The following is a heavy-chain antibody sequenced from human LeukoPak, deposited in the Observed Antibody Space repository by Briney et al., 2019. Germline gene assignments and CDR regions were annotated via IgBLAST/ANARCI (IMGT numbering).Heavy chain of an antibody. CDR1: GFTFSSYS. Sequence: GGSLRLSCAASGFTFSSYSMNWVRQAPGKGLEWVSSISSGSTYMYYADSVKGRFTISRDNAQNSMYLQMNSLRAEDTAVYYCGRVGGRSKAAKGDAFDIWGQGPMVVVSS. CDR2: ISSGSTYM. J-gene: IGHJ3*02. D-gene: IGHD6-6*01. CDR3: GRVGGRSKAAKGDAFDI. V-gene: IGHV3-21*01.